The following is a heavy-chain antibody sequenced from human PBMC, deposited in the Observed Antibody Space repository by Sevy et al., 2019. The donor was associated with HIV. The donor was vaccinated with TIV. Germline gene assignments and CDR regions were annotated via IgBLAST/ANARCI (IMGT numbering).Heavy chain of an antibody. CDR3: AREPYYDSSGPQLPSRPQGGMDV. J-gene: IGHJ6*02. CDR1: GFTFSSYG. D-gene: IGHD3-22*01. CDR2: IWYDGSNK. V-gene: IGHV3-33*01. Sequence: GGSLRLSCAASGFTFSSYGMHWVRQAPGKGLEWVAVIWYDGSNKYYADSVKGRFTISRDNSKNRLYLQMNSRGAEDKAVYNCAREPYYDSSGPQLPSRPQGGMDVWGQGTTVTVSS.